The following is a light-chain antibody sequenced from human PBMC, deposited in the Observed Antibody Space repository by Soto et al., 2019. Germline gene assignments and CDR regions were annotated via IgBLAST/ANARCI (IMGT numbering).Light chain of an antibody. CDR3: SSYTSSSTYV. CDR2: DVS. Sequence: QYALTQPASVSGSPGQWITISCTGTSSDVGGYNNVSWYQQHPGKAPKLMIYDVSNRPSGVSNRFSGSKSVNTASLTISGLQAEEEADYYCSSYTSSSTYVFGTGTKVTVL. CDR1: SSDVGGYNN. V-gene: IGLV2-14*01. J-gene: IGLJ1*01.